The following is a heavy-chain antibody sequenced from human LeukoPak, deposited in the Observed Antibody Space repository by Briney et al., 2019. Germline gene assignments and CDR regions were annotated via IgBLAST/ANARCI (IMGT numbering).Heavy chain of an antibody. J-gene: IGHJ4*02. CDR1: GFTFSSYS. CDR2: ISSSSSYI. V-gene: IGHV3-21*01. D-gene: IGHD1-14*01. CDR3: ARDRNQGRAPFDY. Sequence: AGGSLRLSRAASGFTFSSYSMNWVRQAPGKGLEWVSSISSSSSYIYYADSVKGRFTISRDNAKNSLYLQMNSLRAEDTAVYYCARDRNQGRAPFDYWGQGTLVTVSS.